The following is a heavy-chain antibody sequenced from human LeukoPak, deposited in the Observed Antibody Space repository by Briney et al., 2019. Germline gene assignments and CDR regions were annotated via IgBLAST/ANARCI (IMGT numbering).Heavy chain of an antibody. V-gene: IGHV4-39*01. J-gene: IGHJ6*03. Sequence: SETLSLTCTVSGGSISSSNYYWGWIRQPPGKGLEWIGIIYKSGSTYYNPSLKSRVTISVDTSKNQLSLKLSSVTAADTAVYYCATQSATYYYYYMDVWGKGTTVTVSS. D-gene: IGHD2-15*01. CDR3: ATQSATYYYYYMDV. CDR1: GGSISSSNYY. CDR2: IYKSGST.